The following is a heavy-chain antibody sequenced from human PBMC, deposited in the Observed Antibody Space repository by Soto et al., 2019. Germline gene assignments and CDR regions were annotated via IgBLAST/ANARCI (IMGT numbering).Heavy chain of an antibody. CDR2: VYYTGST. D-gene: IGHD6-19*01. J-gene: IGHJ4*02. CDR3: ARSVAVPGAHIDY. V-gene: IGHV4-59*01. Sequence: PSETLSLTCSVSGGSISGSYLSWIRQSPGKGLEWLGYVYYTGSTNYNPSLRSRVSISVDTSKNEFSLRLSSVTAADTAVYFCARSVAVPGAHIDYWGQGTQVTVSS. CDR1: GGSISGSY.